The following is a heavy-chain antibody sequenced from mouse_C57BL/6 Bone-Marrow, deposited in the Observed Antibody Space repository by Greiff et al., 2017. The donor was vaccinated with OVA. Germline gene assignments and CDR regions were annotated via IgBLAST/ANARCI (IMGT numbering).Heavy chain of an antibody. CDR3: AREKTAQATSFAY. CDR2: ISYDGSN. J-gene: IGHJ3*01. Sequence: EVKLQESGPGLVKPSQSLSLTCSVTGYSITSGYYWNWIRQFPGNKLEWMGYISYDGSNNYNPSLKNRISITRDTSKNQFFLKLNSVTTEDTATYYCAREKTAQATSFAYWGQGTLVTVSA. V-gene: IGHV3-6*01. D-gene: IGHD3-2*02. CDR1: GYSITSGYY.